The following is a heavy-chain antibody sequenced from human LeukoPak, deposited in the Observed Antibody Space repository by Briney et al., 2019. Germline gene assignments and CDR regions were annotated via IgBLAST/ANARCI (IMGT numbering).Heavy chain of an antibody. Sequence: ASVKVSCKASGYTFTGYYMHWVRQAPGQGLEWMGWINPNSGGTNYAQKFQGRATMTRDTSISTAYMELSRLRSDDTAVYYCARSSGYCSGGSCYAHYYYGMDVWGQGTTVTVSS. CDR3: ARSSGYCSGGSCYAHYYYGMDV. D-gene: IGHD2-15*01. CDR2: INPNSGGT. J-gene: IGHJ6*02. CDR1: GYTFTGYY. V-gene: IGHV1-2*02.